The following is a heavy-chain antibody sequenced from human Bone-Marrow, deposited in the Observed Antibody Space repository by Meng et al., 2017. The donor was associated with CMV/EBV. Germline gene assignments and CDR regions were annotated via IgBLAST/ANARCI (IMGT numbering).Heavy chain of an antibody. V-gene: IGHV3-74*01. CDR1: GFTFSSYY. D-gene: IGHD1-26*01. CDR2: INTDGMST. J-gene: IGHJ6*02. CDR3: ARGGIVGARNYYGMDV. Sequence: GGSLRLSCAASGFTFSSYYMHWVRQPPGKGLVWVSRINTDGMSTTYADSVKGRFTISRDNAKNTLYLQMNSLRAEDTAVYYCARGGIVGARNYYGMDVWGQGTTVTVSS.